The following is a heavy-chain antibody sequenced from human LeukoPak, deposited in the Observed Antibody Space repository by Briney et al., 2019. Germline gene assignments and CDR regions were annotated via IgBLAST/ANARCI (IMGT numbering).Heavy chain of an antibody. CDR2: ISAYNGNT. Sequence: ASVKVSCKASGYTFTSYGISWVRQAPGQGLEWMGWISAYNGNTNYAQKLQGRVTMTTDTSTSTAYMELRSLRSDDTAVYYCARGLTFGELSGWFDPWGQGTLVTVSS. CDR1: GYTFTSYG. CDR3: ARGLTFGELSGWFDP. J-gene: IGHJ5*02. V-gene: IGHV1-18*04. D-gene: IGHD3-10*01.